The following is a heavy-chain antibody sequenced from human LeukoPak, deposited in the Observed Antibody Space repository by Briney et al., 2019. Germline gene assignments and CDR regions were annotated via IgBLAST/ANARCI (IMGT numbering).Heavy chain of an antibody. V-gene: IGHV3-21*01. CDR3: ARVRSTGGGSYYFDY. Sequence: GGSLRLSCAASGFTFSSYSMNWVRQAPGKGLEWVSSISSSSSYIYYADSVKGRFTISRDNAKNSLYLQMNSLRAEDTAVYYCARVRSTGGGSYYFDYWGQGTLVTVSS. J-gene: IGHJ4*02. CDR2: ISSSSSYI. D-gene: IGHD6-25*01. CDR1: GFTFSSYS.